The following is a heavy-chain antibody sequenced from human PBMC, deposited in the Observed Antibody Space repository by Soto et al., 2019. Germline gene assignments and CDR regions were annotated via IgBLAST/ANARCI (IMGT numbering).Heavy chain of an antibody. CDR1: GYAFTNYY. J-gene: IGHJ6*02. CDR2: INPIDAST. D-gene: IGHD5-18*01. CDR3: ARKGYTYRKSGLDV. V-gene: IGHV1-46*01. Sequence: QAHLEQSGTEVKNPGASVKVSCKASGYAFTNYYMHWVRQTPGQGLEWVGVINPIDASTRYTQKFQDRVTLTTDTSTSTVYLEPSSLKSDDTAVYYCARKGYTYRKSGLDVWGQGTTVIVSS.